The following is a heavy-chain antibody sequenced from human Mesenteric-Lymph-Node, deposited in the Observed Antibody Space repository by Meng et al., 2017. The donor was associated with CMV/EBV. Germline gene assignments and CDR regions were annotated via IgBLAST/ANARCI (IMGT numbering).Heavy chain of an antibody. CDR1: GFTFSTYW. D-gene: IGHD3-3*01. V-gene: IGHV3-7*01. Sequence: GESLKIPCAASGFTFSTYWMSWVRQAPGKGLEWVANIKQDGSENYYVDSVKGRFTISRDNAKNSLYLKMNSLRAEDTAVYYCASGSTGFWSGAYYGMDVWGQGTMVTVSS. J-gene: IGHJ6*02. CDR2: IKQDGSEN. CDR3: ASGSTGFWSGAYYGMDV.